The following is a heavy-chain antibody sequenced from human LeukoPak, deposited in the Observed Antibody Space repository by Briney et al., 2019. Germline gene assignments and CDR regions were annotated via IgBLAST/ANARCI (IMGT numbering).Heavy chain of an antibody. D-gene: IGHD2-2*01. J-gene: IGHJ6*02. CDR1: GFSFSTNG. Sequence: PGGSLRLSCAASGFSFSTNGMHWVRQTPGKGLEWVATTSYDASNKYYADSVRGRFTISRDNSKNTLCLQMNSLRPEDTAVYYCAKGSVPAPIGMDVWGQGITVTVSS. V-gene: IGHV3-30*18. CDR2: TSYDASNK. CDR3: AKGSVPAPIGMDV.